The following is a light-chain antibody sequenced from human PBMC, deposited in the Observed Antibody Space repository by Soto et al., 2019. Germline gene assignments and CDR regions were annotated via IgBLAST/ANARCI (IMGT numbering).Light chain of an antibody. CDR2: SAS. J-gene: IGKJ4*01. CDR1: QSVSSSY. Sequence: EIVLTQSPGTLSLSPGERATLSCRASQSVSSSYLAWYQQKPGQAPRLLIYSASSRATGIPDRFSGSGSGTDITLTISRLEPEDLAVYYCHPYGSSPRLTFGGGTKVEIK. V-gene: IGKV3-20*01. CDR3: HPYGSSPRLT.